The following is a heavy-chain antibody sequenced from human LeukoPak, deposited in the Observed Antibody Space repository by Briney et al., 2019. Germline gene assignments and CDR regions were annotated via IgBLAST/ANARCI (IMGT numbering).Heavy chain of an antibody. CDR2: IYHSGST. Sequence: SQTLSLTCAVSGGSISSGGYSWSWIRQPPGKGLEWIGYIYHSGSTYYNPSLKSRVTISVDRSKNQFSLKLSSVTAADTAAYYCARVEELLGIYWGQGTLVTVSS. CDR3: ARVEELLGIY. J-gene: IGHJ4*02. V-gene: IGHV4-30-2*01. CDR1: GGSISSGGYS. D-gene: IGHD1-26*01.